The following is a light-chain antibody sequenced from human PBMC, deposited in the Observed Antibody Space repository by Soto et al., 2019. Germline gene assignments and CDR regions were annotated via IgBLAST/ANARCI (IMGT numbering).Light chain of an antibody. Sequence: QSALTQPASVSGSPGQSITISCTGTSSDVGGYNYVSWYQHHPGKAPKLMIYDVSNRPSGVSNRFSGSKSGNTASLTISGLQAEDEADYYCCSYTSSRTLVFGTGTKLTVL. CDR2: DVS. J-gene: IGLJ1*01. CDR3: CSYTSSRTLV. CDR1: SSDVGGYNY. V-gene: IGLV2-14*03.